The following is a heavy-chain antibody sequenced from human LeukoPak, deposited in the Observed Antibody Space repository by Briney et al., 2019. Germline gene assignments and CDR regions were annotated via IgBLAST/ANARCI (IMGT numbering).Heavy chain of an antibody. D-gene: IGHD3-3*01. CDR2: ISWNSGSI. J-gene: IGHJ1*01. Sequence: GGSLRLSCAASGFTFDDYAMHWVRQAPGKGLEWVSGISWNSGSIGYADSVKGRFTISRDNAKNSLYLQMNSLRAEDTAVYYCAKDLAFWSGYYIRYFQHWGQGTLVTVSS. CDR1: GFTFDDYA. V-gene: IGHV3-9*01. CDR3: AKDLAFWSGYYIRYFQH.